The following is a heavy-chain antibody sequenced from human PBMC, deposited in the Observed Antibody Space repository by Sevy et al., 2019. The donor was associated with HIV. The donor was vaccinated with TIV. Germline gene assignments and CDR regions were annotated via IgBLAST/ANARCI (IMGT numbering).Heavy chain of an antibody. D-gene: IGHD1-20*01. CDR3: AGLYNGFDY. V-gene: IGHV3-21*01. Sequence: GGSLRLSCAASGFTFSSYKMIWVRQAPGKGLEWVSSISSSSTYISYADSVKGRFTISRDNAENSLFLQMNSLRAEDTAVYYCAGLYNGFDYWGQGTLVTVSS. J-gene: IGHJ4*02. CDR2: ISSSSTYI. CDR1: GFTFSSYK.